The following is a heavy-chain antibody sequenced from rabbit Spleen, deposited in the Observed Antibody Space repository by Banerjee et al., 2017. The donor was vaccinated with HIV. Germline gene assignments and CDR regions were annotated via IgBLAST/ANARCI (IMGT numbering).Heavy chain of an antibody. D-gene: IGHD7-1*01. CDR1: GVSFSSSSY. V-gene: IGHV1S40*01. J-gene: IGHJ4*01. Sequence: QSLEESGGDLVKPGASLTLTCTASGVSFSSSSYMCWVRQAPGKRLEWIACIDTGSSGFTYFATWAKGRFTCSKTSSTTVTLQMTSLTAADTATYFCARRSTGTNDFDLWGPGTLVTVS. CDR2: IDTGSSGFT. CDR3: ARRSTGTNDFDL.